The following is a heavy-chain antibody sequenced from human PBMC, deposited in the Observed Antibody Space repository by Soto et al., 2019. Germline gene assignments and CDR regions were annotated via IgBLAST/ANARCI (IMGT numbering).Heavy chain of an antibody. V-gene: IGHV4-39*01. CDR1: GGSISSSSYY. J-gene: IGHJ6*02. D-gene: IGHD6-13*01. CDR2: IYYSGST. CDR3: ARLITAAGDYYYYYGMDV. Sequence: QLQLQESGPGLVKPSETLSLTCTVSGGSISSSSYYWGWIRQPPGKGLEWIGSIYYSGSTYYNPSLKSRVTISVETSKNQFSLKLSSVTAADTAVYYCARLITAAGDYYYYYGMDVWGQGTTVTVSS.